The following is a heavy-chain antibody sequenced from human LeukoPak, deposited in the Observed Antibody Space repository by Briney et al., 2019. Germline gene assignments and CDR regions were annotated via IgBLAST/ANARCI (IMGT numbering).Heavy chain of an antibody. J-gene: IGHJ3*02. CDR3: ARDLVYSSSWFPSDAFDI. CDR1: GFTFSGYG. CDR2: ISYDVGKK. V-gene: IGHV3-30*03. Sequence: GRSLRLSCAASGFTFSGYGMHWVRQAPGKGLEWVAVISYDVGKKYYADSVKGRFTISRDNSKNTLYLQMNSLRAEDTAVYYCARDLVYSSSWFPSDAFDIWGQGTMVTVSS. D-gene: IGHD6-13*01.